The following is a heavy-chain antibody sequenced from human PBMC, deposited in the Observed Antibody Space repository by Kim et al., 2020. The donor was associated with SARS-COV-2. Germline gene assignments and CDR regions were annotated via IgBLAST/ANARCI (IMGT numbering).Heavy chain of an antibody. CDR3: AKDTSKLYYYYYGMDV. CDR2: ISYDGSNK. CDR1: GFTFSSYG. Sequence: GGSLRLSCAASGFTFSSYGMHWVRQAPGKGLEWVAVISYDGSNKYYADSVKGRFTISRDNSKNTLYLQMNSLRAEDTAVYYCAKDTSKLYYYYYGMDVWGQGTTVTVSS. V-gene: IGHV3-30*18. J-gene: IGHJ6*02.